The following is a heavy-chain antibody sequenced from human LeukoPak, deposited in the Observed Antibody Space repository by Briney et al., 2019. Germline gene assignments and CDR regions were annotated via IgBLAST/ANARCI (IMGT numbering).Heavy chain of an antibody. CDR1: GFTFSSYA. CDR2: ISYDGSNK. Sequence: PGGSLRLSCAASGFTFSSYAMRWVRQAPGKGLEWVAVISYDGSNKYYADSVKGRFTISRDNSKNTLYLQMNSLRAEDTAVYYCASLYGSGSYSTPDYFDYWGQGTLVTVSS. J-gene: IGHJ4*02. D-gene: IGHD3-10*01. V-gene: IGHV3-30*04. CDR3: ASLYGSGSYSTPDYFDY.